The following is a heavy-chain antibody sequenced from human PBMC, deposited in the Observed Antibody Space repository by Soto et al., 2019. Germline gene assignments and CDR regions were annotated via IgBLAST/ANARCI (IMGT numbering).Heavy chain of an antibody. CDR1: GFTFSSYG. J-gene: IGHJ6*02. V-gene: IGHV3-33*01. CDR3: AREGRLL. D-gene: IGHD4-17*01. CDR2: IWYDGRNK. Sequence: QVQLVESGGGVVQPGRSLRLSCAASGFTFSSYGMHWVRQAPGKGLEWVAVIWYDGRNKYYADSVKGRFTISRDNSKNKLYLQMNSLRAEDTAVYYCAREGRLLWGQGTTVTVSS.